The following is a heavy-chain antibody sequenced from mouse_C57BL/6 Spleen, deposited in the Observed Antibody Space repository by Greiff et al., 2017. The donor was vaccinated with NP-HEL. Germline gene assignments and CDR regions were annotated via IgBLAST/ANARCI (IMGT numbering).Heavy chain of an antibody. CDR3: AREKGAQAIWFAY. CDR2: IDPSDSET. Sequence: QVQLQQPGAELVRPGSSVKLSCKASGYTFTSYWMHWVKQRPIQGLEWIGNIDPSDSETHYNQKFKDKATLTVDKSSSTAYMQLSSLTSEDSAVYYCAREKGAQAIWFAYWGQGTLVTVSA. D-gene: IGHD3-2*02. J-gene: IGHJ3*01. CDR1: GYTFTSYW. V-gene: IGHV1-52*01.